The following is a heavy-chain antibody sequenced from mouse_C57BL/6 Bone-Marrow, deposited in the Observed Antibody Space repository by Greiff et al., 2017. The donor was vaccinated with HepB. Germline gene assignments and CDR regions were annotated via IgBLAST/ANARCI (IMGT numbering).Heavy chain of an antibody. Sequence: VKLQQPGAELVKPGASVKMSCKASGYTFTSYWITWVKQRPGQGLEWIGDIYPGSGSTNYNEKFKSKATLTVDTSSSTAYMQLSSLTSEDSAVYYCARWSRGYAMDYWGQGTSVTVSS. CDR2: IYPGSGST. CDR3: ARWSRGYAMDY. J-gene: IGHJ4*01. V-gene: IGHV1-55*01. CDR1: GYTFTSYW.